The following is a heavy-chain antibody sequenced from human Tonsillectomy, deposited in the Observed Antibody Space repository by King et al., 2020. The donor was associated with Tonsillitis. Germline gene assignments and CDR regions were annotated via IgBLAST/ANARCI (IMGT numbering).Heavy chain of an antibody. CDR2: ISASGGST. CDR3: AKDSGSNPYYTMDV. V-gene: IGHV3-23*04. CDR1: GITFSSYA. J-gene: IGHJ6*02. Sequence: VQLVESGGGLVQPGGSLRLSCAASGITFSSYAMSWVRQAPGKGLEWVSSISASGGSTYYAESVKGRFTISRDNSKNTLYLQMNSLRAEDTAVYYCAKDSGSNPYYTMDVWGQGTTVTVS.